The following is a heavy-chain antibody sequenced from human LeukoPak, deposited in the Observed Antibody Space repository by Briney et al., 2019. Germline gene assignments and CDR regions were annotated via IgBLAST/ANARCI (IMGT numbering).Heavy chain of an antibody. V-gene: IGHV3-30*18. D-gene: IGHD2-21*01. CDR1: GFTFSSYG. CDR3: AKDLFAMYYFDY. J-gene: IGHJ4*02. Sequence: QPGGSLRLSCAASGFTFSSYGMPWVRQAPGKGLEWVAVISYDGSNKYYADSVKGRFTISRDNSKNTLYLQMNSLRAEDTAVYYCAKDLFAMYYFDYWGQGTLVTVSS. CDR2: ISYDGSNK.